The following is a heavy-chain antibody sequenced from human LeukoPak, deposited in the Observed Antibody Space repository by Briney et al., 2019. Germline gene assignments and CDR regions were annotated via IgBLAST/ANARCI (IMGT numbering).Heavy chain of an antibody. Sequence: ASVKVSCKASGYTFTSYYMHWARPAPGQGLEWMGIINPSGGSTSYAQKFQGRVTMTRDTSTSTVYMELSSLRSEDTAVYYCARKKPRDAFDIWGQGTMVTVSS. J-gene: IGHJ3*02. CDR3: ARKKPRDAFDI. V-gene: IGHV1-46*01. CDR2: INPSGGST. CDR1: GYTFTSYY.